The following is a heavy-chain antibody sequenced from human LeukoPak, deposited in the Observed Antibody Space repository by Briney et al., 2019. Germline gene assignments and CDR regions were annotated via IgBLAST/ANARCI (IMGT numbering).Heavy chain of an antibody. Sequence: SGGSLRLSCAASGFTFSSFAMSWVRQAPGKGLEWVSAISGSGGSTYYADSVKGRFTISRDNSKNTLYLQMNSLRAEDTAVYYCARELRYFDWLFPTSDNYYYYGMDVWGQGTTVTVSS. D-gene: IGHD3-9*01. CDR2: ISGSGGST. J-gene: IGHJ6*02. CDR1: GFTFSSFA. CDR3: ARELRYFDWLFPTSDNYYYYGMDV. V-gene: IGHV3-23*01.